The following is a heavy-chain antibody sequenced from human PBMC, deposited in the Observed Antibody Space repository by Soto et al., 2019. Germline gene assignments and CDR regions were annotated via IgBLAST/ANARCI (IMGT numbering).Heavy chain of an antibody. V-gene: IGHV3-74*01. CDR2: VDSDGSST. CDR3: VKGGTYFDY. CDR1: GFTFNSYW. D-gene: IGHD1-1*01. Sequence: EVQLVESGGGLVQPGGSLRLSCAASGFTFNSYWMHWVRQAQGKGLVWVSRVDSDGSSTSYADSVKGRFTISRDNAKNTLYLQMNSLGADDTAVYYCVKGGTYFDYWGQGTLVTVSS. J-gene: IGHJ4*02.